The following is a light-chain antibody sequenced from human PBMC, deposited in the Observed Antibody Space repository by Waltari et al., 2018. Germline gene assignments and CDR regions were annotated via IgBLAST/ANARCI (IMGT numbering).Light chain of an antibody. CDR3: QHYVRLPVT. Sequence: IVLTQSPGPLSLSPGERAPISCRTSQSVGRTLAWYQHKPGQAPSLLIYGASIRATGIPDRFSGSGSGTDFSLTISRLEPEDFAVYYCQHYVRLPVTFGQGTKVEIK. CDR1: QSVGRT. J-gene: IGKJ1*01. V-gene: IGKV3-20*01. CDR2: GAS.